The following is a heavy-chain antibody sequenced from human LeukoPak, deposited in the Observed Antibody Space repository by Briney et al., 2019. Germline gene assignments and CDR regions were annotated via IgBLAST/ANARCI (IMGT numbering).Heavy chain of an antibody. J-gene: IGHJ4*02. Sequence: GASVKVSCKASGYTFTSYGISWVRQAPGQGLEWMGWMSAYNGNTNYAQKLQGRVTVTTDTSTSTAYMELRSLRSDDTAVYYCARGGYSGYGKPPPRYWGQGTLVTVSS. CDR1: GYTFTSYG. V-gene: IGHV1-18*01. CDR3: ARGGYSGYGKPPPRY. D-gene: IGHD5-12*01. CDR2: MSAYNGNT.